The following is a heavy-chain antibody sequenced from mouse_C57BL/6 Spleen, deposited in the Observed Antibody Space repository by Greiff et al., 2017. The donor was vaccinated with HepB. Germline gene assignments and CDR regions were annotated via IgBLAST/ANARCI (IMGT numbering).Heavy chain of an antibody. CDR3: TRGATVRNWYFDV. V-gene: IGHV1-15*01. J-gene: IGHJ1*03. Sequence: QVQLQQSGAELVRPGASVTLSCKASGYTFTDYEMHWVKQTPVHGLEWIGAIDPETGGTAYNQKFKGKAILTADKSSSTAYMELRSLTSEDSAVYYCTRGATVRNWYFDVWGTGTTVTVSS. D-gene: IGHD1-1*01. CDR2: IDPETGGT. CDR1: GYTFTDYE.